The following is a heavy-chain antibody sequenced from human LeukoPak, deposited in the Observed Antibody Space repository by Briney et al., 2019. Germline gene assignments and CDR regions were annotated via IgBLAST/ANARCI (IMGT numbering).Heavy chain of an antibody. CDR3: ARAPYYYGSGSYP. V-gene: IGHV3-21*04. Sequence: GGSLRLSCAASGFTFSSYSMNWVRQAPGKELEWVSSISSSSSYIYYADSVKGRFTVSRDNAKNSLYLQMNSLRAEDTAVYYCARAPYYYGSGSYPWGQGTLVTVSS. CDR2: ISSSSSYI. CDR1: GFTFSSYS. D-gene: IGHD3-10*01. J-gene: IGHJ5*02.